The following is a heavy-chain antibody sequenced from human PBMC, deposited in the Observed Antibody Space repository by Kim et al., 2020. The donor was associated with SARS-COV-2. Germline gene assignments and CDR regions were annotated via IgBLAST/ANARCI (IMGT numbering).Heavy chain of an antibody. CDR3: ATPPNGPYSSSSGWTVYS. CDR2: ISGSGGST. D-gene: IGHD6-6*01. V-gene: IGHV3-23*01. J-gene: IGHJ4*02. Sequence: GGSLRLSCAASGFTFSSYAMSWVRQAPGKGLEWVSAISGSGGSTYYADSVKGRFTISRDNSKNTLYLQMNSLRAEDTAVYYCATPPNGPYSSSSGWTVYSWGQGTLVTVSS. CDR1: GFTFSSYA.